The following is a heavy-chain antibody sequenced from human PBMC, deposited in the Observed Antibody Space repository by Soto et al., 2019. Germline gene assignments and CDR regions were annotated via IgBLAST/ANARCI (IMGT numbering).Heavy chain of an antibody. CDR3: ARDVSSDTTGFRGYDL. V-gene: IGHV1-69*01. CDR2: FIPIFVSA. J-gene: IGHJ4*02. Sequence: QLHLVQSGAEVKKAGSSVKVSCKASGGTVSSYAITWVRQAPGKGLEWMGVFIPIFVSANYAPKFQGRITITAEESTTTAYMELSGLTSEDTAIYYCARDVSSDTTGFRGYDLWGQGTQVTVSS. CDR1: GGTVSSYA. D-gene: IGHD3-10*01.